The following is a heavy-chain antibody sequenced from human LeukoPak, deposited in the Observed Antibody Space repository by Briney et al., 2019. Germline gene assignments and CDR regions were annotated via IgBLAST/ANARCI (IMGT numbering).Heavy chain of an antibody. CDR3: ARAPHVLLWFGELLKTHYYGMDV. CDR2: TNPNSGNT. V-gene: IGHV1-8*01. CDR1: GYTFTSYD. J-gene: IGHJ6*02. Sequence: ASVKVSCKASGYTFTSYDINWVRQATGQGLEWMGWTNPNSGNTGYAQKFQGRVTMTRNTSISTAYMELSSLRSEDTAVYYCARAPHVLLWFGELLKTHYYGMDVWGQGTTVTVSS. D-gene: IGHD3-10*01.